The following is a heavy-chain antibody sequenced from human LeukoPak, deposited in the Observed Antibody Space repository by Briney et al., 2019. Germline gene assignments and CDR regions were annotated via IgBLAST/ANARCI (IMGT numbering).Heavy chain of an antibody. D-gene: IGHD3-9*01. CDR1: GGSFSGYY. CDR3: ASQAYDILTGYKNWSFDY. J-gene: IGHJ4*02. Sequence: KASETLSLTCAVYGGSFSGYYWSWIRQPPGKGLEWIGEINHSGSTNYNPSLKSRVTISVDTSMNQFSLKLSSVTAADTAVYYCASQAYDILTGYKNWSFDYWGQGTLVTVSS. CDR2: INHSGST. V-gene: IGHV4-34*01.